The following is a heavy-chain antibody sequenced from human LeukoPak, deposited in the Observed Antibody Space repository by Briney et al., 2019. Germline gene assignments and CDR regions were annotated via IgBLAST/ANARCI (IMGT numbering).Heavy chain of an antibody. D-gene: IGHD3-9*01. CDR1: GGTFSSYA. CDR2: IIPIFGTA. V-gene: IGHV1-69*06. Sequence: GASVKVSCKASGGTFSSYAISWVRQAPGQGLEWMGGIIPIFGTANYAQKFQGRVTITADKSTSTAYMELSSLRSEDTAVYYCARGRYFDWYYPLFYYYYYMDVWGKGTTVTVSS. J-gene: IGHJ6*03. CDR3: ARGRYFDWYYPLFYYYYYMDV.